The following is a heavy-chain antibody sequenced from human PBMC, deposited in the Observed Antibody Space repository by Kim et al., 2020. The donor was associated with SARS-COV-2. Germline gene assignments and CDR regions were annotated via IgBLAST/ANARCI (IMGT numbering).Heavy chain of an antibody. V-gene: IGHV5-51*01. CDR1: GYSFNNYW. D-gene: IGHD3-10*01. CDR3: ARLEYMVRERYFDY. CDR2: IYPDDSDI. J-gene: IGHJ4*02. Sequence: ESLKISCKGSGYSFNNYWIAWVRQMPGKGLEWMGIIYPDDSDIRYNPSFQAQVSISADKSISTAYLQWSSLKASDTAMYYCARLEYMVRERYFDYWGQGTLVTVSS.